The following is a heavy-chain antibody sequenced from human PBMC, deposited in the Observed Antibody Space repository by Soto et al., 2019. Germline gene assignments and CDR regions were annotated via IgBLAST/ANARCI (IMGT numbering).Heavy chain of an antibody. V-gene: IGHV3-23*01. CDR2: ISGSGGST. D-gene: IGHD2-15*01. CDR3: AKDRRNFVVVVAPDGDYGDSGGGG. CDR1: GFTFSSYA. J-gene: IGHJ4*02. Sequence: EVQLLESGGGLVQPGGSLRLACAASGFTFSSYAMSWVRQAPGKGLEWVSAISGSGGSTYYADSVKGRFTISRDNSKNTLYLKMNSLRAEDTAVYYCAKDRRNFVVVVAPDGDYGDSGGGGWGQGTLVTVSS.